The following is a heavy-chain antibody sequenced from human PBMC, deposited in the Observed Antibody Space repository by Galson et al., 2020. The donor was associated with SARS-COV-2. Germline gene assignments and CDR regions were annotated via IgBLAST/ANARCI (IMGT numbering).Heavy chain of an antibody. CDR1: GYTLTELS. V-gene: IGHV1-24*01. CDR3: ATAPLLPYRNWFDP. Sequence: ASVKVSCKVSGYTLTELSMHWVRQAPGKGLEWMGGFDPEDGETIYAQKFQGRVTMTEDTSTDTAYMELSSLRSEDTAVYYCATAPLLPYRNWFDPWGQGTLVTVSS. J-gene: IGHJ5*02. CDR2: FDPEDGET. D-gene: IGHD2-15*01.